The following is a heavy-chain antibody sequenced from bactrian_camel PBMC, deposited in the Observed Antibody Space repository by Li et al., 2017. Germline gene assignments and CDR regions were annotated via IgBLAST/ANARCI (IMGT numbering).Heavy chain of an antibody. CDR3: AATGSRPRAKLWVGYSWGC. J-gene: IGHJ4*01. Sequence: HVQLVESGGGSVQVGGSLRLSCKASGDTDSYALGWFRRAPRPGSEREAVAAIDDDGSIYVSPYLKGRFTVARDTGKATHWLQMTGLTPVDSAIYYCAATGSRPRAKLWVGYSWGCWGQGTQVTVS. CDR1: GDTDSYA. V-gene: IGHV3S55*01. CDR2: IDDDGSI. D-gene: IGHD3*01.